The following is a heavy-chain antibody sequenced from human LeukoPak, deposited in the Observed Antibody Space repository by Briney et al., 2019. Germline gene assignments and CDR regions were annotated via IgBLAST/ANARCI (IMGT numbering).Heavy chain of an antibody. J-gene: IGHJ6*02. CDR2: INPSGGST. CDR1: GYAFTSYH. Sequence: ASVKVSCKASGYAFTSYHIHWMRQAPGQGLEWMGIINPSGGSTSYAQKFQGRVTMTRDTSTSTVYMELSSLRSEDTAVYYCARDQGYYYGMDVWGQGTTVTVSS. V-gene: IGHV1-46*01. CDR3: ARDQGYYYGMDV.